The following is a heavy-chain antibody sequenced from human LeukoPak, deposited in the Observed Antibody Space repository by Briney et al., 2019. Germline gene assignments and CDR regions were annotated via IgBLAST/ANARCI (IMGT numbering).Heavy chain of an antibody. CDR1: GFTFSSYA. V-gene: IGHV3-23*01. CDR2: ISGSGGST. D-gene: IGHD5-18*01. Sequence: GGSLRLSCAVSGFTFSSYAMSWVRQAPGKWLEWVLAISGSGGSTYYADSVKGRFTISRDNSKNTLYLQMNSLRAEDTAVYYCAKGEYSSGYEYFDYWGQGTLVTVSS. J-gene: IGHJ4*02. CDR3: AKGEYSSGYEYFDY.